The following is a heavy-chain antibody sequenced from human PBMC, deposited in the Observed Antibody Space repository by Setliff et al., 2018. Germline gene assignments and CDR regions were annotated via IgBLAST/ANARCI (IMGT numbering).Heavy chain of an antibody. CDR2: TIPNFGTT. CDR3: AREGVDTRSSTDYRYYMDV. D-gene: IGHD5-18*01. V-gene: IGHV1-69*05. CDR1: GGTFRNYG. Sequence: SVKVSCKATGGTFRNYGISWVRQAPGQGLEWLGGTIPNFGTTNYAQEFQGRVTIITDESTSTAYMELSSLRFEDTAVYYCAREGVDTRSSTDYRYYMDVWGKGTTVTVS. J-gene: IGHJ6*03.